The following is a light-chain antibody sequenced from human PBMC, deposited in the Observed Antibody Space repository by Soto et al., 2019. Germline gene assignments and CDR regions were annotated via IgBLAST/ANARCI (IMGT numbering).Light chain of an antibody. Sequence: VLTHSLGTASLWPGERATLSCSASQRISSNYLACFQQKPGQDPRLLIYGASSRATGIPDRFSGSGSGTDFTLTIPRLEPEDFAVYYCLQYGSSVWTFGQGTKVDIK. CDR3: LQYGSSVWT. CDR2: GAS. V-gene: IGKV3-20*01. CDR1: QRISSNY. J-gene: IGKJ1*01.